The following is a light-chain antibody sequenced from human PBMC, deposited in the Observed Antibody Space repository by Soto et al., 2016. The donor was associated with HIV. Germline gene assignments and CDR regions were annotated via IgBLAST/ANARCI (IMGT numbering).Light chain of an antibody. CDR2: DDS. J-gene: IGLJ3*02. CDR3: QVWHAGSVVFWV. CDR1: NIGYKS. V-gene: IGLV3-21*03. Sequence: SYELTQPSSVSVAPGKTTTITCGGDNIGYKSVHWYQQKPGQAPVLVVYDDSHRPSGIPERFSGSNSGNTATLSINRVEAGDEADYYCQVWHAGSVVFWVFGGRDQADRP.